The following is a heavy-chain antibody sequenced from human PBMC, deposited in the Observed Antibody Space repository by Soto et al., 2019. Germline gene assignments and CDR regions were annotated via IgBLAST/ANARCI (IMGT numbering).Heavy chain of an antibody. Sequence: GASVKVSCKASGFTFTSSAVQWVRQARGQRLEWIGWIVVGSGNTNYAQKFQERVTITRDMSTSTAYMELSSLRSEDTAVYYCAADPTAMYYYGMDVWGQGTTVTVSS. CDR3: AADPTAMYYYGMDV. J-gene: IGHJ6*02. V-gene: IGHV1-58*01. CDR2: IVVGSGNT. CDR1: GFTFTSSA. D-gene: IGHD5-18*01.